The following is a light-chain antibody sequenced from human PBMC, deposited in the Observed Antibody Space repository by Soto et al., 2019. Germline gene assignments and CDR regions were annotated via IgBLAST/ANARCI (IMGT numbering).Light chain of an antibody. CDR1: QDISNY. CDR2: VTS. V-gene: IGKV1-9*01. CDR3: QQTHGNPT. Sequence: IQLTQSPSFLSASVGDRVTITCRASQDISNYLAWYQQKPGKAPKLLIYVTSTLQTGVPSRFSGSGSGSDFTLTINNLQPEDFATYSCQQTHGNPTFGQATKVHI. J-gene: IGKJ1*01.